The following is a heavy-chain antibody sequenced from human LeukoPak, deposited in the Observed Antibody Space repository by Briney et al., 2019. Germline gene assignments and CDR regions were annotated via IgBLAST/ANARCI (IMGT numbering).Heavy chain of an antibody. Sequence: ASVKVSCKASGYTFTSYDINWVRQATGQGLEWMGWMNPNSGNTGYAQKFQGRVTMTRNTSISTAYMELSSLRSEDTAVYYCARGWGFRGVINAISISWYYFDYWGQGTLVTVSS. CDR3: ARGWGFRGVINAISISWYYFDY. CDR2: MNPNSGNT. J-gene: IGHJ4*02. D-gene: IGHD3-3*01. V-gene: IGHV1-8*01. CDR1: GYTFTSYD.